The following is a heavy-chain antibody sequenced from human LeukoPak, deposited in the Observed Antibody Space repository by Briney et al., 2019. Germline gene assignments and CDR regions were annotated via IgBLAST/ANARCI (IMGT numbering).Heavy chain of an antibody. V-gene: IGHV4-4*07. CDR2: IYTSGST. D-gene: IGHD2-15*01. J-gene: IGHJ6*03. CDR1: GGSISSYY. Sequence: SETLSLTCTVSGGSISSYYWSWIRQPAGKGLEWIGRIYTSGSTNYNPSLKSRVTMSVDTSKNQFSLKLSSVTAADTAVYYCARDDRGYCGGSCIYYYYMDVWGKGTTVTISS. CDR3: ARDDRGYCGGSCIYYYYMDV.